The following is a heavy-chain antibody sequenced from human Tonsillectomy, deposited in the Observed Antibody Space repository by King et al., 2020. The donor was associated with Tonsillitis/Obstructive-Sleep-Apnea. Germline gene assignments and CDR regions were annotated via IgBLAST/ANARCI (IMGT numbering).Heavy chain of an antibody. CDR1: GFTFSSYA. Sequence: VQLVESGGGLVQPGGSLRLSCAASGFTFSSYAMSWVRQAPGKGLEWVSAISGSGGSTYYADSVKGRFTISRDNSKNTLYLQMHSLRAEDTAVYFCANGGPGAYQLLYGPGDYSYGMDVWGQGTTVTVSS. D-gene: IGHD2-2*02. V-gene: IGHV3-23*04. CDR3: ANGGPGAYQLLYGPGDYSYGMDV. CDR2: ISGSGGST. J-gene: IGHJ6*02.